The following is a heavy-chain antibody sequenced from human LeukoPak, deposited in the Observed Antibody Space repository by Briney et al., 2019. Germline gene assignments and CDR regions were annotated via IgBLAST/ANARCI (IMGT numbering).Heavy chain of an antibody. D-gene: IGHD3-22*01. CDR2: ISSSGSAI. V-gene: IGHV3-48*03. Sequence: GGSLRLSCAASGFTFSSYEMNWVRQAPGKGLEWVSYISSSGSAIYYADSVKGRFTFSRDNAKNSLYLQMNSLRAEDTAVYYGARADYYETSGPFGYWGQGTLVIVSS. CDR1: GFTFSSYE. J-gene: IGHJ4*02. CDR3: ARADYYETSGPFGY.